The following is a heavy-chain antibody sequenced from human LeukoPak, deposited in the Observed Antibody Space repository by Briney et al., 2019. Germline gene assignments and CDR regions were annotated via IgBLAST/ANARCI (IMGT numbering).Heavy chain of an antibody. CDR2: ISAYNGNT. J-gene: IGHJ2*01. CDR1: GYTFTSYG. Sequence: ASVKVSCKASGYTFTSYGISRVRQAPGQGVEWMGWISAYNGNTNYAQKLQGRVTMTTYTSTSTAYMELRSLRSDDTAVYYCARARGYCSSTSCWFDLWGRGTLVTVSS. D-gene: IGHD2-2*01. CDR3: ARARGYCSSTSCWFDL. V-gene: IGHV1-18*01.